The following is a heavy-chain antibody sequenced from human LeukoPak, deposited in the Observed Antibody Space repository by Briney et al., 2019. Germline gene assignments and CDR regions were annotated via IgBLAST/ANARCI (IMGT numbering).Heavy chain of an antibody. CDR3: ARISYWFDY. V-gene: IGHV3-74*01. D-gene: IGHD2-2*01. CDR1: GFTFSSYW. J-gene: IGHJ5*01. CDR2: ISPDGSTT. Sequence: PGGSLRLSCAVSGFTFSSYWMHWVRQAPGKGLVWVSRISPDGSTTTYADSVKGRFTISRDNAKNTLYLQMNSLRAEDTAVYYCARISYWFDYWGQGTQVTVSS.